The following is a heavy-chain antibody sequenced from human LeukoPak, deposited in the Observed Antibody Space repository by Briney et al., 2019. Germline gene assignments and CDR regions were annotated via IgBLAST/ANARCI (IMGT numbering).Heavy chain of an antibody. CDR1: GFTFTDYA. CDR2: TSWDGRAV. CDR3: ARDRYRDYVYYLDL. J-gene: IGHJ4*02. D-gene: IGHD4-17*01. Sequence: GGSLTLSCTPSGFTFTDYAMHWVRQAPGKGLEWVSLTSWDGRAVDYASSVKGRFTISRDNGNNTLYLQMNSLTNADTAVYYCARDRYRDYVYYLDLWGQGTLVTVSS. V-gene: IGHV3-43*01.